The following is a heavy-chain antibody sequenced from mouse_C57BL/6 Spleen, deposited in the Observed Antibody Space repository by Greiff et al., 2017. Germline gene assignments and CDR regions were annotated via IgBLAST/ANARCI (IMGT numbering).Heavy chain of an antibody. V-gene: IGHV1-19*01. J-gene: IGHJ4*01. D-gene: IGHD2-4*01. Sequence: DVKLQESGPVLVKPGASVKMSCKASGYTFTDYYMNWVKQSHGKSLEWIGVINPYNGGTSYNQKFKGKATLTVDKSSSTAYMELNSLTSEDSAVYYCASQIYYDYGVRAMDYWGQGTSVTVSS. CDR1: GYTFTDYY. CDR3: ASQIYYDYGVRAMDY. CDR2: INPYNGGT.